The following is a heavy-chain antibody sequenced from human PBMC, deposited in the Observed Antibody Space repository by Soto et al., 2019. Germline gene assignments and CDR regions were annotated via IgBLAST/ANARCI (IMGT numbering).Heavy chain of an antibody. CDR1: GFTFSSYA. D-gene: IGHD3-22*01. Sequence: VGSLRLSCAASGFTFSSYAMSWVRQAPGKGLEWVSAISGSGGSTYYADSVKGRFTISRDNSKNTLYLQMNSLRAEDTAVYYCATGDSSGYYYHSFDYWGQGTLVNVSS. CDR3: ATGDSSGYYYHSFDY. V-gene: IGHV3-23*01. CDR2: ISGSGGST. J-gene: IGHJ4*02.